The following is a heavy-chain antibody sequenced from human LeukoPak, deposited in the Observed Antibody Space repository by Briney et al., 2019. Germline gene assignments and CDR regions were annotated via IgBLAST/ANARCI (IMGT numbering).Heavy chain of an antibody. CDR3: AKDGPYYDFWSGYWRPPYYMAV. CDR2: ISGSGGST. CDR1: GFTFSSYA. J-gene: IGHJ6*03. Sequence: GGSLRLSCAASGFTFSSYAMSWVRQAPGKGLEWVSAISGSGGSTYYADSVKGRFTISRDNSKNTLYLQMNSLRAEDTAVYYCAKDGPYYDFWSGYWRPPYYMAVWGKGTTVTVSS. D-gene: IGHD3-3*01. V-gene: IGHV3-23*01.